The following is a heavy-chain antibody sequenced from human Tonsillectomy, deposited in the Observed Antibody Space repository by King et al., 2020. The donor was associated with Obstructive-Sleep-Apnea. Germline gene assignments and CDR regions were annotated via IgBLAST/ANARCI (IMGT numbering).Heavy chain of an antibody. D-gene: IGHD6-13*01. J-gene: IGHJ4*02. Sequence: QLVQSGAEVKKPGASVKVSCKASGYTFTNYGITWVRQAPGQGLEWMGWISADNGNTNYAEKLQGRVTMTTDRVTSTAYMELRSLRFDDTAVYYCARERYSSSWTDFAYWGQETLVTVSS. CDR3: ARERYSSSWTDFAY. CDR2: ISADNGNT. CDR1: GYTFTNYG. V-gene: IGHV1-18*01.